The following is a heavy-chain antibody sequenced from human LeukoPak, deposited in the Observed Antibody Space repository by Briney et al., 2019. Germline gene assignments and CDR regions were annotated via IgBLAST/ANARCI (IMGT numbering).Heavy chain of an antibody. Sequence: PSDTLSLTCSVSGGSIISYYWSWIRQPPGKGLEWIAYIYYSGSTNYTPSLKSRATISVDTSRNQFSLSLSSVTAADTAVYYCARHLYTNSAQFYYGMDVWGHGTAVTVSS. CDR2: IYYSGST. CDR3: ARHLYTNSAQFYYGMDV. J-gene: IGHJ6*02. D-gene: IGHD6-6*01. V-gene: IGHV4-59*08. CDR1: GGSIISYY.